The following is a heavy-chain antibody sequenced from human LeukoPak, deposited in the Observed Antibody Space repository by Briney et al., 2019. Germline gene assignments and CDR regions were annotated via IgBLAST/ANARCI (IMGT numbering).Heavy chain of an antibody. Sequence: PGGSLRLSCAASGFTFSSYGMHRVRQAPGKGLEWVSAISGSGGSTYYADSVKGRFTISRDNSKNTLYLQMNSLRAEDTAVYYCAPLGGSSGWRFDYWGQGTLVTVSS. J-gene: IGHJ4*02. V-gene: IGHV3-23*01. D-gene: IGHD6-19*01. CDR3: APLGGSSGWRFDY. CDR1: GFTFSSYG. CDR2: ISGSGGST.